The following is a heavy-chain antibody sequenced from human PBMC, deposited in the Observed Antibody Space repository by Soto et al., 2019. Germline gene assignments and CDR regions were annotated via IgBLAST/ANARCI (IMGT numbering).Heavy chain of an antibody. CDR2: ISTNGDTT. V-gene: IGHV3-64*01. CDR3: ARDGGHDTFDP. D-gene: IGHD3-16*01. CDR1: GFTFSRYA. Sequence: VQLVESGGGLVQPGGSLRLSCAASGFTFSRYAMHWVRQAPGKGLEYVSAISTNGDTTYYANSVKGRFTISRDNSNNTLYLHMGSLTTDDMAVYYCARDGGHDTFDPWGQGTLVTVSS. J-gene: IGHJ5*02.